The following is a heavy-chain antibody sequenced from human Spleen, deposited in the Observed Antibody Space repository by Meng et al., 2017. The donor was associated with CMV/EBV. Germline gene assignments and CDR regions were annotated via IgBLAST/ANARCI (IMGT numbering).Heavy chain of an antibody. D-gene: IGHD2/OR15-2a*01. CDR2: ISGSGSST. CDR3: ARGSALNSH. J-gene: IGHJ4*02. V-gene: IGHV3-23*01. CDR1: GFTFSIYA. Sequence: GESLKISCAASGFTFSIYAMSWVRQAPGKGLEWVSGISGSGSSTYYADSVKGRFTVSRDNTRNTLFLQMNSLRAEDTGVYYCARGSALNSHWGQGTLVTVSS.